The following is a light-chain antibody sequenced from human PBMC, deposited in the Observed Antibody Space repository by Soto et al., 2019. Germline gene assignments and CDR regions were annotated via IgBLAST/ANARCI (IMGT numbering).Light chain of an antibody. CDR1: SFNIGFNY. Sequence: QAVVTQPHSASGTPGQTVTISCSGSSFNIGFNYVYWYQQLPGMAPKLLIHSNDERPSGVPDRFSGSKSGTSASLAISGLRSEDEADYYCAAWDDSLSGGVFGTGTKLTVL. CDR2: SND. CDR3: AAWDDSLSGGV. V-gene: IGLV1-47*02. J-gene: IGLJ1*01.